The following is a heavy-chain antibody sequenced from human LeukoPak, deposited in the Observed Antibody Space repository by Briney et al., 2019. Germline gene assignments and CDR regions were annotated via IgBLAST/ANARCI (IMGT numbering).Heavy chain of an antibody. D-gene: IGHD4-17*01. J-gene: IGHJ4*02. V-gene: IGHV3-21*01. CDR3: ARVRYGDSPFDY. Sequence: GGSLRLSCEASGFTFSSYSMNWVRQAPGKGLEWVSSISSSSSYIYYADSVKGRFTISRDNAKNSLYLQMNSLRAEDTAVYYCARVRYGDSPFDYWGQGTLVTVSS. CDR1: GFTFSSYS. CDR2: ISSSSSYI.